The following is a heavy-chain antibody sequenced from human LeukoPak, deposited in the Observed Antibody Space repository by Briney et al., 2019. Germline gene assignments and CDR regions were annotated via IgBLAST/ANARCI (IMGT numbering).Heavy chain of an antibody. D-gene: IGHD3-16*01. J-gene: IGHJ3*02. CDR2: IYYSGST. V-gene: IGHV4-59*01. Sequence: PSETLSVTCTVSGGSISSYYWSWIRQPPGKGLEWIGYIYYSGSTNYNPSLKSRVTISVDTSKNQFSLKLSSVTAADTAVYSCARGFGPGGAFDIWGQGTMVTVSS. CDR3: ARGFGPGGAFDI. CDR1: GGSISSYY.